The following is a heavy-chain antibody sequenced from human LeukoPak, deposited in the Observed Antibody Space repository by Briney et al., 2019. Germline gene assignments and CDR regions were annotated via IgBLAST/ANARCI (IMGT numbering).Heavy chain of an antibody. CDR1: GFTFSSYA. V-gene: IGHV3-23*01. D-gene: IGHD6-13*01. CDR2: ISGSGGST. CDR3: AKRGGIAAAGTKSYYYYYGMDV. Sequence: GGSLRLSCAASGFTFSSYAMSWVRQAPGKGVEWVSAISGSGGSTYYADSVKGRFTISRDNSKNTLYLQMNSLRAEDTAVYYCAKRGGIAAAGTKSYYYYYGMDVWGQGTTVTVSS. J-gene: IGHJ6*02.